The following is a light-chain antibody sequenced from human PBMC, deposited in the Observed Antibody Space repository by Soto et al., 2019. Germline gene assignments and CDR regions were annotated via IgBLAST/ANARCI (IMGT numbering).Light chain of an antibody. Sequence: DIQMTQSPSTLSASVGDRVTITCRASQSISSWLAWYQQKPGKAPKLLIYDVSSLESRVTSRFSGSGSGTEFKLNISRLQSDDFASYFCQHYNSYSMYTFGQGTKLEFK. V-gene: IGKV1-5*01. J-gene: IGKJ2*01. CDR1: QSISSW. CDR3: QHYNSYSMYT. CDR2: DVS.